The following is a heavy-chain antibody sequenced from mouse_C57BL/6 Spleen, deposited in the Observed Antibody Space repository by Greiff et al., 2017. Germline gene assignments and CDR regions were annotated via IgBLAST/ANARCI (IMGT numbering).Heavy chain of an antibody. CDR3: TREGLYYYGSSPFAY. Sequence: SGAELVRPGASVTLSCKASGYTFTDYEMHWVKQTPVHGLEWIGAIDPETGGTAYNQKFKGKAILTADKSSSTAYMELRSLTSEDSAVYYCTREGLYYYGSSPFAYWGQGTLVTVSA. J-gene: IGHJ3*01. V-gene: IGHV1-15*01. D-gene: IGHD1-1*01. CDR1: GYTFTDYE. CDR2: IDPETGGT.